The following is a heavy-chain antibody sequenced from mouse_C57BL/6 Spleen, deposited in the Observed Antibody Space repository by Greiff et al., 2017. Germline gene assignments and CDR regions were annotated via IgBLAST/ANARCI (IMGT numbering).Heavy chain of an antibody. V-gene: IGHV14-4*01. CDR1: GFNIKDDY. CDR3: TTRTYYGSSYFDY. J-gene: IGHJ2*01. Sequence: EVQLQQSGAELVRPGASVKLSCTASGFNIKDDYMHWVKQRPEQGLEWIGWIDPENGDTEYASKFQGKATITADTSSNTAYLQLSSLTSEDTAVYYCTTRTYYGSSYFDYWGQGTTLTVSS. D-gene: IGHD1-1*01. CDR2: IDPENGDT.